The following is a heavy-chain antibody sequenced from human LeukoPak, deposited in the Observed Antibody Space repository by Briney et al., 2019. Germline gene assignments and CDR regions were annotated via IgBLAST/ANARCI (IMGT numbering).Heavy chain of an antibody. CDR2: ISYDGSNK. CDR3: ARGGGHTIFGVVNLQPLGY. V-gene: IGHV3-30-3*01. CDR1: GFTFSSYA. Sequence: GGSLRLSCAASGFTFSSYAMHWVRQAPGKGLEWVAVISYDGSNKYYADSVKGRFTISRDNSKNTLYLQMYSLRAEDTAVYYCARGGGHTIFGVVNLQPLGYWGQGTLVTVSS. J-gene: IGHJ4*02. D-gene: IGHD3-3*01.